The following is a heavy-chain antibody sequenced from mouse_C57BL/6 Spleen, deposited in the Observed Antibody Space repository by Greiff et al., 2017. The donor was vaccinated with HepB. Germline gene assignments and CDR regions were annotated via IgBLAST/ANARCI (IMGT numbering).Heavy chain of an antibody. CDR3: TRDGNQAWFAY. D-gene: IGHD2-1*01. V-gene: IGHV14-4*01. Sequence: LVESGAELVRPGASVKLSCTASGFNIKDDYMHWVKQRPEQGLEWIGWIDPENGDTEYASKFQGKATITADTSSNTAYLQLSSLTSEDTAVYYCTRDGNQAWFAYWGQGTLVTVSA. CDR2: IDPENGDT. J-gene: IGHJ3*01. CDR1: GFNIKDDY.